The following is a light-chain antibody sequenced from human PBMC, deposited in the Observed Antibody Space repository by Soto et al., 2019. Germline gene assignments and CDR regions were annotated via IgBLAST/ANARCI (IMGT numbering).Light chain of an antibody. CDR3: QQYSSSPRT. V-gene: IGKV3-20*01. CDR2: GAS. J-gene: IGKJ2*01. CDR1: QSVSSN. Sequence: EIVMTQSPATLSVSPGERATLSCRASQSVSSNLAWYQQKPGQAPKVLIYGASTRATGIPDRFSGSGSGTDFTLTISRLEPEDFAVYYCQQYSSSPRTFGQGTKLEIK.